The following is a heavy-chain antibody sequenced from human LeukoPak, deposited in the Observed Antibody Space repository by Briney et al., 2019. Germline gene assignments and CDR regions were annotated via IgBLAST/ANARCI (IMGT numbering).Heavy chain of an antibody. CDR3: ARDLYSSSWYFVSPGGY. Sequence: GGSLRLSCAASGFSFSFSNMNWVRQAPGKGLEWVSYISSTNGHTYYADSVNGRFTISRDNAKSSLYLQMNSLRAEDTALYYCARDLYSSSWYFVSPGGYWGQGTLVTVFS. CDR1: GFSFSFSN. J-gene: IGHJ4*02. V-gene: IGHV3-21*04. D-gene: IGHD6-13*01. CDR2: ISSTNGHT.